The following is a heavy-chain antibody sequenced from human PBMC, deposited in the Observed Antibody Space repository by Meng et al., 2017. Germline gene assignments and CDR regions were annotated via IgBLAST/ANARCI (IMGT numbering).Heavy chain of an antibody. CDR3: ARDGLDYSIYGMDV. Sequence: GGSLRLSCAASGFTFSSYEMNWVRQAPGKGLEWVAVIWYDGSNKYYADSVKGRFTISRDNSKNTLYLQMNSLRAEDTAVYYCARDGLDYSIYGMDVWGQGTTVTVSS. CDR2: IWYDGSNK. CDR1: GFTFSSYE. D-gene: IGHD4-11*01. V-gene: IGHV3-33*08. J-gene: IGHJ6*02.